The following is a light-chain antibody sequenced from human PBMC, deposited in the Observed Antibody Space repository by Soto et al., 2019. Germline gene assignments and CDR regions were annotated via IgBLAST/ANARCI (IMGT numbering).Light chain of an antibody. V-gene: IGKV3-15*01. CDR1: QSVSSN. J-gene: IGKJ2*02. CDR2: GAS. Sequence: EIGLSQSPGPPAFPPGERAPLSFRASQSVSSNLAWYQQKPGQAPRLLIYGASTRATGIPARFSGSGSGTEFTLTISSLQSEGFAVYYCQQYNNWPPCTFGQGTKVDIK. CDR3: QQYNNWPPCT.